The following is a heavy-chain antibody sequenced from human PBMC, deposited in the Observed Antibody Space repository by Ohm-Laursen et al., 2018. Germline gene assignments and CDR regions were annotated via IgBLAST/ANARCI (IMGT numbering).Heavy chain of an antibody. J-gene: IGHJ3*02. CDR3: ARGRLSGTRRALDI. CDR1: GYTFINYD. CDR2: MNPKSGDT. Sequence: SVTVSCKTSGYTFINYDIHWVRQASGQGLEWMGWMNPKSGDTGYAHKFQGRVTMARNASISTANMEMSSLRSEDTAVYYCARGRLSGTRRALDIWGQGTMVTVSS. D-gene: IGHD1-7*01. V-gene: IGHV1-8*01.